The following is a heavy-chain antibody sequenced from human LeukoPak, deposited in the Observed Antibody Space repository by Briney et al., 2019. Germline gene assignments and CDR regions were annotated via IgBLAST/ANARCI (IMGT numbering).Heavy chain of an antibody. D-gene: IGHD4-23*01. CDR2: IWYDGSNK. V-gene: IGHV3-33*01. J-gene: IGHJ3*02. Sequence: GGSLRLSCAASGFTFSSYGMHWVRQAPGKGLEWVAVIWYDGSNKYYADSVKGRFTISRDNSKNTLYLQMNSLRAEDTAVYYCARSDYGGNSGGAFDIWGQGTMVTVSS. CDR1: GFTFSSYG. CDR3: ARSDYGGNSGGAFDI.